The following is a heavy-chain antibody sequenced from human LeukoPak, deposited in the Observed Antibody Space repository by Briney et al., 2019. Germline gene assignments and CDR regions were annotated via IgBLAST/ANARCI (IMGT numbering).Heavy chain of an antibody. Sequence: GGSLRLSCAPSGFTFSSYGMHWVRQAPGKGLGWGAFIREVGRNRYYADSVKGRFTISRDKSKNTLYLQMNSLRAEDTAVYYCARARGLWFGDDIWGQGTMVTVSS. CDR1: GFTFSSYG. D-gene: IGHD3-10*01. CDR2: IREVGRNR. J-gene: IGHJ3*02. V-gene: IGHV3-30*02. CDR3: ARARGLWFGDDI.